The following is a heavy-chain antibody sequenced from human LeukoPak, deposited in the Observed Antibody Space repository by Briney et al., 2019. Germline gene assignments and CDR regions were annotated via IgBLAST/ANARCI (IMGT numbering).Heavy chain of an antibody. Sequence: SGGSLRLSCAASGFTFDDYDMHWVRQAPGKGLEWVSGISWNSGSIGYADSVKGRFTISRDDAKNSLYLQMNSLRAEDTALYYCAKGVVVVITGSFDYWGQGTLVTVSS. J-gene: IGHJ4*02. CDR1: GFTFDDYD. CDR2: ISWNSGSI. CDR3: AKGVVVVITGSFDY. V-gene: IGHV3-9*01. D-gene: IGHD3-22*01.